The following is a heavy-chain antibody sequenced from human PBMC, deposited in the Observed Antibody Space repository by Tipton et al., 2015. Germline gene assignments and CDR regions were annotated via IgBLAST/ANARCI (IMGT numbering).Heavy chain of an antibody. CDR2: IYYTGCT. CDR1: GGSISSYY. D-gene: IGHD3-10*01. J-gene: IGHJ5*02. V-gene: IGHV4-59*01. CDR3: ARYGSEISFDP. Sequence: TLSLTCTVSGGSISSYYWSWIRQPPGKGLEWIGYIYYTGCTNYNPSLKSRVTMSIDTSKNQLALKLTSVTAADTAVYYCARYGSEISFDPWGQGTLVTVSS.